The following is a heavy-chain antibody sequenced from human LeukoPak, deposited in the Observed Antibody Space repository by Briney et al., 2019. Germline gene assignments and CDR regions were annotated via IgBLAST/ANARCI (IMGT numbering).Heavy chain of an antibody. J-gene: IGHJ6*03. CDR1: GFTFSSYG. V-gene: IGHV3-30*02. CDR3: AKAAAMSFYYYYYMDV. Sequence: PGGSLRLSCAASGFTFSSYGMHWVRQAPGKGLEWVAFIRYDGGNKYYADSVKGRFTISRDNSKNTLYLQMNSLRAEDTAVYYCAKAAAMSFYYYYYMDVWGKGTTVTVSS. D-gene: IGHD2-2*01. CDR2: IRYDGGNK.